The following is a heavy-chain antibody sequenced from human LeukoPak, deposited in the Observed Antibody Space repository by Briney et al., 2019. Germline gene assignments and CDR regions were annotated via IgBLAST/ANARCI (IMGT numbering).Heavy chain of an antibody. CDR1: GFTFSSYG. CDR3: AKEGTEDFWSGYSYYYYMDV. D-gene: IGHD3-3*01. CDR2: IWYDGSNK. J-gene: IGHJ6*03. V-gene: IGHV3-33*06. Sequence: GGSLRLSCAASGFTFSSYGMHWVRQAPGKGLEWVAVIWYDGSNKYYADSVKGRFTISRDNSKNTLYLQMNSLRAEDTAVYYCAKEGTEDFWSGYSYYYYMDVWGKGTTVIVSS.